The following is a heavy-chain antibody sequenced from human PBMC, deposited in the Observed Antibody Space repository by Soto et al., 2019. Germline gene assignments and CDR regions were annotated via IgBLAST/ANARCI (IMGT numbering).Heavy chain of an antibody. V-gene: IGHV3-15*07. CDR3: TTDGGVVPADTTYYYYYYGMDV. Sequence: GESLKISCAASGFTFSNAWMNWVRQAPGKGLEWVGRIKSKTDGGTTDSGAPVKGSFTISRDESKNTLYLQMNSLKTEDTAVYYCTTDGGVVPADTTYYYYYYGMDVWGQGTTVTVSS. CDR2: IKSKTDGGTT. CDR1: GFTFSNAW. J-gene: IGHJ6*02. D-gene: IGHD2-2*01.